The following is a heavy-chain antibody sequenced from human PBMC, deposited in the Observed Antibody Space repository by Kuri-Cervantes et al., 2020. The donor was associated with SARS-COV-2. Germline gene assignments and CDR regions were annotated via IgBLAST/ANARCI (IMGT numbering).Heavy chain of an antibody. D-gene: IGHD6-6*01. CDR3: ARDPGYSSSSVYYYYGMDV. CDR1: GYTFTSYY. CDR2: INPSGGT. J-gene: IGHJ6*02. V-gene: IGHV1-2*04. Sequence: ASVKVSCKASGYTFTSYYMHWVRQAPGQGLEWMGIINPSGGTNYAQKFQGWVTMTRDTSISTAYMELSRLRSDDTAVYYCARDPGYSSSSVYYYYGMDVWGQGTTVTVSS.